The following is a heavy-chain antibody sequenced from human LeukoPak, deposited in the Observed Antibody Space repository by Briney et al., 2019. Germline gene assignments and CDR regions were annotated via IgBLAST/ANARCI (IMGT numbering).Heavy chain of an antibody. CDR2: INHSGST. Sequence: PSETLSLTCAVYGGSFSGYYWSWIRQPPGKGLEWIGEINHSGSTNYNPSLKSRVTISVDTSKNQFSLKLSSVTAADTAVYYCAREWRYCSSTSCYDTVDVWGQGTMVTVSS. D-gene: IGHD2-2*01. CDR1: GGSFSGYY. CDR3: AREWRYCSSTSCYDTVDV. J-gene: IGHJ3*01. V-gene: IGHV4-34*01.